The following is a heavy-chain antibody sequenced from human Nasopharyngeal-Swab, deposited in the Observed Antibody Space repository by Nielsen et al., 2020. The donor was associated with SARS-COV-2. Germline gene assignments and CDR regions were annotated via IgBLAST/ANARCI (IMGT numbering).Heavy chain of an antibody. CDR2: IYYSGST. Sequence: PGKGLEWIGYIYYSGSTNYNPSLKSRVTISVDTSKNQFSLKLSSVTAADTAVYYCARDIAARPASPSYYYGMDVWGQGTTVTVSS. J-gene: IGHJ6*02. D-gene: IGHD6-6*01. CDR3: ARDIAARPASPSYYYGMDV. V-gene: IGHV4-59*12.